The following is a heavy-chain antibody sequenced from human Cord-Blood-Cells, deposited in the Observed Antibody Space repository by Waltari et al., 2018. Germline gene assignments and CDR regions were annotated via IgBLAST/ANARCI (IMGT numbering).Heavy chain of an antibody. CDR1: GYTFTGYY. J-gene: IGHJ4*02. Sequence: GAEVKKPGASVKVSCKASGYTFTGYYMHWVRQAPGQGLEWMGWINPNSGGTNYAQKFQGWVTMTRDTSISTAYMELSRLRSDDTAVYYCARSASLGSLRYFDYWGQGTLVTVSS. D-gene: IGHD3-16*01. V-gene: IGHV1-2*04. CDR3: ARSASLGSLRYFDY. CDR2: INPNSGGT.